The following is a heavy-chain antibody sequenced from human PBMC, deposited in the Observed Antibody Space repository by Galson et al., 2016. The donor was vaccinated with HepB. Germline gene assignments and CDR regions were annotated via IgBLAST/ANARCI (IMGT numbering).Heavy chain of an antibody. J-gene: IGHJ2*01. Sequence: SLRLSCAASGFIFRSYWMSWVRQAPGKGLVWVSRINSDGSSTSYADSVKGRFTISRDNAKNTLYLQMNSLRAEDTAVYYCARASLHMVRGVSQWYFDLWGRGTLVTVSS. V-gene: IGHV3-74*01. CDR2: INSDGSST. D-gene: IGHD3-10*01. CDR1: GFIFRSYW. CDR3: ARASLHMVRGVSQWYFDL.